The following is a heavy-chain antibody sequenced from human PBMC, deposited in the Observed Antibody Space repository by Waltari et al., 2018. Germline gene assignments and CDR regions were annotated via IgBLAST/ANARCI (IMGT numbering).Heavy chain of an antibody. CDR3: ARELGVGATTGAFDI. D-gene: IGHD1-26*01. Sequence: QVQLVQSGAEVKKPGASVKVSCKAAGYTFTGYYIHCVRQDPGQGREWMGWINPNSGGTNYAQKFQGWVTMTRDTSIRTAYMELSRLRSDDTAVYYCARELGVGATTGAFDIWGQGTMVTVSS. CDR2: INPNSGGT. V-gene: IGHV1-2*04. J-gene: IGHJ3*02. CDR1: GYTFTGYY.